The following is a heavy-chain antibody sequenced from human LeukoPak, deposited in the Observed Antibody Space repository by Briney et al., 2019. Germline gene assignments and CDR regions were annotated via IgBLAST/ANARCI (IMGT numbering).Heavy chain of an antibody. V-gene: IGHV3-11*01. D-gene: IGHD6-13*01. Sequence: AGGSLRLSCAASGFTFSDYYMSWIRQAPGKGLEWVSYISRSGSSIYYEDSVKGRFTISRDNAKNSLYLQMDSLRAEDTAVYYCARGVSISSSWYNDIWGQGTMVTVSS. CDR1: GFTFSDYY. CDR2: ISRSGSSI. CDR3: ARGVSISSSWYNDI. J-gene: IGHJ3*02.